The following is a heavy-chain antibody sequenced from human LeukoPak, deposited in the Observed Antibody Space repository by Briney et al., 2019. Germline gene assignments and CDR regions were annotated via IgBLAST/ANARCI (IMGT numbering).Heavy chain of an antibody. Sequence: GGSLRLSCAASGFTFSSYGMHWVRQAPGKGLEWVAVISYDGSNKYYADSVKGRFTISRDNSKNTLYLQMNSLRAEDTAVYYCAREKCSTSCYYFDYWGQGTLVTVSS. D-gene: IGHD2-2*01. CDR3: AREKCSTSCYYFDY. J-gene: IGHJ4*02. CDR1: GFTFSSYG. V-gene: IGHV3-30*03. CDR2: ISYDGSNK.